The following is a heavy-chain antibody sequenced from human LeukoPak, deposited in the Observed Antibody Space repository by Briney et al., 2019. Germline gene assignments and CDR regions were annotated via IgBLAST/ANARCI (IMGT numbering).Heavy chain of an antibody. CDR3: EKVWGGYVSGIYYYYYYGMDV. CDR1: GFTFDDYA. Sequence: PGGSLRLSCAASGFTFDDYAMHWVRQAPGKGLEWVSLISWDGGSTYYADSVKGRFTISRDNSKNSLYLQMNSLRAEDTALYYCEKVWGGYVSGIYYYYYYGMDVGAQGPTFTVSS. D-gene: IGHD3-10*01. V-gene: IGHV3-43D*03. CDR2: ISWDGGST. J-gene: IGHJ6*02.